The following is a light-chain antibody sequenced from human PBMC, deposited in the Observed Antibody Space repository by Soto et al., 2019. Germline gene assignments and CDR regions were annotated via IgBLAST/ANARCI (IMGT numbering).Light chain of an antibody. CDR1: QTINTW. CDR2: DAS. CDR3: QQYTNYNSPSI. J-gene: IGKJ2*01. Sequence: DIRVTQSPPTLSASVGDRVTITCRASQTINTWMARYQQKPGKAPKLLVYDASTLQSGVASRFRGRGSGTEFTSKISSLDPEDSARYYGQQYTNYNSPSIFGQGTKVEI. V-gene: IGKV1-5*01.